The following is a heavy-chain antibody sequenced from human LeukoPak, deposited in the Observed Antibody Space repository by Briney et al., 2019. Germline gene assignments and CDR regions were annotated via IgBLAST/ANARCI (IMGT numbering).Heavy chain of an antibody. D-gene: IGHD5-18*01. CDR2: INHSGST. CDR1: GGSFSGYY. J-gene: IGHJ3*02. V-gene: IGHV4-34*01. Sequence: SETLSLTCAVYGGSFSGYYWSWIRQPPGKGLERIGEINHSGSTNYNPSLKSRVTISVDKSKNQFSLKLSSVTAADTAVYYCARTIPTAMDDVDAFDIWGQGTMVTVSS. CDR3: ARTIPTAMDDVDAFDI.